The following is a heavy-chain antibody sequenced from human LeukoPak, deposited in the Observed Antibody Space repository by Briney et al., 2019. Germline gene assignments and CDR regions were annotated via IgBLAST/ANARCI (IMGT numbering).Heavy chain of an antibody. V-gene: IGHV4-59*01. CDR3: ARVTYSSSSGVLYYYYYMDV. CDR2: IYYSGST. J-gene: IGHJ6*03. D-gene: IGHD6-6*01. CDR1: GGSISSYY. Sequence: SETLSLTCTVSGGSISSYYWSWIRQPPGKGLEWIGYIYYSGSTNYNPSLKSRVTISVDTSKNQFSLKLSSVTAADTAVYYCARVTYSSSSGVLYYYYYMDVWGKGTTVTVSS.